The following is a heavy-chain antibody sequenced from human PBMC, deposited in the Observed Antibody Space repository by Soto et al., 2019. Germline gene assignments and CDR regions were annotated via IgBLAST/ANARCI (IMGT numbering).Heavy chain of an antibody. J-gene: IGHJ3*01. CDR2: ISSSGSA. V-gene: IGHV4-59*01. D-gene: IGHD3-10*01. Sequence: SETLSLTCTVSGASISNYYYSWIRQPPGQGLEWIGYISSSGSATYSLSLRSRVTMSVDTSKNECSLKVSSVIAVDTAVYYCARHSGSSGGAYDLWGPGTLVTVSS. CDR3: ARHSGSSGGAYDL. CDR1: GASISNYY.